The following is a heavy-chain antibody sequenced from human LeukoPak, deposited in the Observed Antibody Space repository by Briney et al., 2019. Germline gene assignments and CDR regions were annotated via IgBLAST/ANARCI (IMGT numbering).Heavy chain of an antibody. CDR1: GGSFSGYY. CDR3: ARGRDGYNPFDF. V-gene: IGHV4-34*01. D-gene: IGHD5-24*01. CDR2: INHSGST. J-gene: IGHJ4*02. Sequence: SETLSLTCAVYGGSFSGYYWSWIRQPPGKGLEWIGEINHSGSTNYNPSLKSRVTISVDRSKSQFSLKLKYVSAADTAVYYCARGRDGYNPFDFWGQGTLVTVSS.